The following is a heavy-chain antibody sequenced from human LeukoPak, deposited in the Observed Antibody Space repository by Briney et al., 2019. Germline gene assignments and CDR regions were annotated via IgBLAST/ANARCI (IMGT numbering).Heavy chain of an antibody. CDR1: GYTSTGYY. CDR2: INPNSGGT. D-gene: IGHD6-13*01. J-gene: IGHJ3*02. Sequence: ASVKVSCKASGYTSTGYYMHWVRQAPGQGLEWMGWINPNSGGTNYAQKFQGRVTMTRDTSISTAYMELSRLRSDDTAVYYCARVDVAAAGIVSFDIWGQGTMVTVSS. CDR3: ARVDVAAAGIVSFDI. V-gene: IGHV1-2*02.